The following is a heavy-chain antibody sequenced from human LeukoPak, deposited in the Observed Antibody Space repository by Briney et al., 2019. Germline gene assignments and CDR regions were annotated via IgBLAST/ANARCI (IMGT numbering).Heavy chain of an antibody. J-gene: IGHJ4*02. CDR2: ISGSGGTT. CDR1: GFTFSSYA. CDR3: AKDRGNTMVRGITAFDY. Sequence: PGGSLGLSCAASGFTFSSYAMSWVRQAPGKGLEWVSGISGSGGTTYYADSVKGRFTISRDNSKNTLYLQMNSLRAEDTAVYYCAKDRGNTMVRGITAFDYWGQGTLVTVSS. V-gene: IGHV3-23*01. D-gene: IGHD3-10*01.